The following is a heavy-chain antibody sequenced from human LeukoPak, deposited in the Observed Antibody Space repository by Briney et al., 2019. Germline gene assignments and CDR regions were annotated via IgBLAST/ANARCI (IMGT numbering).Heavy chain of an antibody. J-gene: IGHJ4*02. D-gene: IGHD5-18*01. CDR3: ARGYNYGHHFDY. CDR2: VSVSGDAT. CDR1: GFIFSNHA. Sequence: PGGSLRLSCAASGFIFSNHAMGWVRQALGKALEWVSSVSVSGDATFYAESVKGRFTISRDNSKNTLYLQMNRLRAEDTAVYYCARGYNYGHHFDYWGQGTLVTVYS. V-gene: IGHV3-23*01.